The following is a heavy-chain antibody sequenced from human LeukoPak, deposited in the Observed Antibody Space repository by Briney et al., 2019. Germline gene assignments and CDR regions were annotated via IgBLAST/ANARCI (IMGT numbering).Heavy chain of an antibody. CDR2: IKQDGSEK. Sequence: GGSLRLSCTASEFTFSSYWMSWVRQAPGKGLEWVANIKQDGSEKYYVDSVKGRFTISRDNAKNSLYLQMNSLRAEDTAVYYRARDWYYYDSSGYYHGLFDYWGQGTLVTVSS. CDR1: EFTFSSYW. D-gene: IGHD3-22*01. J-gene: IGHJ4*02. CDR3: ARDWYYYDSSGYYHGLFDY. V-gene: IGHV3-7*03.